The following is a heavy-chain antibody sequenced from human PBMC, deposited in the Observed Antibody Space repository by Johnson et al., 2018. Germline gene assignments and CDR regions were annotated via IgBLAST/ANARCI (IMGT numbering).Heavy chain of an antibody. Sequence: VQLVQSGGGLIRPGGSLRLSCAAPGFIVTSNYVNWVRQAPGKGLEWVSVLYSGGGTDYAGSVKGRFTISRDISKNTVDLQMNSLRVDDTAVYYCVRGLVRPFYYMDVWGKGTTVTVS. CDR2: LYSGGGT. CDR3: VRGLVRPFYYMDV. V-gene: IGHV3-53*01. J-gene: IGHJ6*03. D-gene: IGHD3-10*01. CDR1: GFIVTSNY.